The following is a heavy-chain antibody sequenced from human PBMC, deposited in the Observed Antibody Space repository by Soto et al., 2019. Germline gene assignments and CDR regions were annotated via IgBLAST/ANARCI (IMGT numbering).Heavy chain of an antibody. D-gene: IGHD3-16*02. CDR2: ISGSGGST. CDR1: GFTFSSYA. CDR3: AKLGYDYVWGSYRYRNDY. J-gene: IGHJ4*02. V-gene: IGHV3-23*01. Sequence: EVQLLESGGGLVQPGGSLRLSCAASGFTFSSYAMSWVRQAPGKGLEWVLAISGSGGSTYYADSVTGRFTISRDNSKHTLYLQMNSLRAEDTAVYYCAKLGYDYVWGSYRYRNDYWGQGTLVTVSS.